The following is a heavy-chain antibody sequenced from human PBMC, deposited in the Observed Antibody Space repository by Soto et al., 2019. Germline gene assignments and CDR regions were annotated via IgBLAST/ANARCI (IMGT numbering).Heavy chain of an antibody. D-gene: IGHD3-16*01. V-gene: IGHV3-72*01. CDR1: EFTFSDHY. CDR3: ARSRRGNFYYGMDV. Sequence: PGGSLRLSCVASEFTFSDHYIDWVRQAPGEGLEWVGRLRTRSSSYATDYAASVKGRFTISRDDSTNSVFLQMDGLKIEDTALYFCARSRRGNFYYGMDVWGQGATVTVSS. J-gene: IGHJ6*02. CDR2: LRTRSSSYAT.